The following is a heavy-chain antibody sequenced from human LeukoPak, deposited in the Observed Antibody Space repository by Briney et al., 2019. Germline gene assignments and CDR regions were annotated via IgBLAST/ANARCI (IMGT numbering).Heavy chain of an antibody. V-gene: IGHV4-59*12. CDR2: IYYSGST. CDR3: ARDRGYSYVPNDDAFDI. Sequence: SETLSLTCTVSGGSISSYYWSWIRQPPGKGLEWIGYIYYSGSTNYNPSLKSRVTISVDTSKNQFSLKLSSVTAADTAVYYCARDRGYSYVPNDDAFDIWGQGTMVTVSS. D-gene: IGHD5-18*01. J-gene: IGHJ3*02. CDR1: GGSISSYY.